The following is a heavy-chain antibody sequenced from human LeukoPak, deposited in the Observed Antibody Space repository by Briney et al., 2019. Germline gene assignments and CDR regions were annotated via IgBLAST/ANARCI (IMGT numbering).Heavy chain of an antibody. CDR2: IIPIFGTA. CDR1: GYTFTGYY. Sequence: SVKVSCKASGYTFTGYYMHWVRQAPGQGLEWMGRIIPIFGTANYAQKFQGRVTITTDESTSTAYMELSSLRSEDTAVYYCAREGQQLVVYYFDYWGQGTLVTVSS. V-gene: IGHV1-69*05. D-gene: IGHD6-13*01. J-gene: IGHJ4*02. CDR3: AREGQQLVVYYFDY.